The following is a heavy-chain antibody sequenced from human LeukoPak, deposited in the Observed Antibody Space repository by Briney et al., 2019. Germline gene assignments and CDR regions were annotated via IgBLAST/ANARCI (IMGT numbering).Heavy chain of an antibody. Sequence: PGGSLRLSCAASGFTFSSYAMSWARQAPGKGLEWVSAISGSGGSTYYADSVKGRFTISRDNSKNTLYLQMNSLRAEDTAVYYCARARRGYYDSSGHYGMDVWGQGTTVTVSS. CDR1: GFTFSSYA. CDR3: ARARRGYYDSSGHYGMDV. CDR2: ISGSGGST. V-gene: IGHV3-23*01. D-gene: IGHD3-22*01. J-gene: IGHJ6*02.